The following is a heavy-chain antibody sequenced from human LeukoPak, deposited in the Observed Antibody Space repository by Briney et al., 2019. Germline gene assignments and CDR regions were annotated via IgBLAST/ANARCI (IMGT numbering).Heavy chain of an antibody. V-gene: IGHV1-2*02. CDR2: INPNSGGT. CDR1: GYTFTGYY. J-gene: IGHJ4*02. CDR3: ARQKVTRYYDILTGYYITPHYFDY. D-gene: IGHD3-9*01. Sequence: GASVKVSCKASGYTFTGYYMHWVRQAPGQGLEWMGWINPNSGGTNYAQKFQGRVTMTRDTSISTAYMELSRLRSDDTAVYYCARQKVTRYYDILTGYYITPHYFDYWGQGTLVTVSS.